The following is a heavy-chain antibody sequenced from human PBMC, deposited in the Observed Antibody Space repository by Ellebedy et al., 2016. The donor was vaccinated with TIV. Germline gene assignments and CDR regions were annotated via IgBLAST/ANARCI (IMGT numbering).Heavy chain of an antibody. CDR1: GFTFSNYD. V-gene: IGHV3-13*01. CDR3: ARRRYGP. Sequence: PGGSLRLSCAASGFTFSNYDMHWVRQATGKGLEWVAGIGTAGETYYPGSVKGRFTISRENAKNSLFLQMNSLRDGDTAVYYCARRRYGPWGQGTLVTVSS. J-gene: IGHJ5*02. D-gene: IGHD3-9*01. CDR2: IGTAGET.